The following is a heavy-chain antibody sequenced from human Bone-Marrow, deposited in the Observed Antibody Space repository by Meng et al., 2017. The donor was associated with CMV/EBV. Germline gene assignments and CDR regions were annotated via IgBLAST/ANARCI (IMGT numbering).Heavy chain of an antibody. J-gene: IGHJ4*02. CDR2: INPNSGGT. CDR3: ARVAKAAARHDY. V-gene: IGHV1-2*02. D-gene: IGHD6-6*01. CDR1: GYTFTGYY. Sequence: ASVKVSCKASGYTFTGYYMHWVRQAPGQGLEWMGWINPNSGGTNYAQKFQGRVTMTRDTSISTAYMELSRLRSDDTAVYYCARVAKAAARHDYWGQGTLVTFSS.